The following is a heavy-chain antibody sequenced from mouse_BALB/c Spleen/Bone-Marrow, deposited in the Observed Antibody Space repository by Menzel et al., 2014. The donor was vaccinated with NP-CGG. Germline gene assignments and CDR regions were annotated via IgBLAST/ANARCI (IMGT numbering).Heavy chain of an antibody. D-gene: IGHD1-2*01. CDR3: ARSTTATYFDV. Sequence: VQLQQSGSVLVRPGASVKLSCKASGYTFTSSWMHWAKQGPGQGLEWIGEIHPNSGNTNYNEKFKGKATLTVDTSSSTAYVDLSSLTSEDSAVYYCARSTTATYFDVWGAGTTVTVSS. V-gene: IGHV1S130*01. CDR2: IHPNSGNT. CDR1: GYTFTSSW. J-gene: IGHJ1*01.